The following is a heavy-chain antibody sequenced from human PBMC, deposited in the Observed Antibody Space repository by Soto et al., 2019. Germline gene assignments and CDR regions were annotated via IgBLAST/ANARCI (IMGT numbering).Heavy chain of an antibody. V-gene: IGHV4-39*01. CDR2: IYYSGST. CDR3: ASPGTTGPTEARVNLGY. CDR1: GGSISSSSYY. Sequence: VQLLESGPGLVKPSETLSLTCTVSGGSISSSSYYWGWIRQPPGKGLEWIGSIYYSGSTYYNPSLKSRVTISVDTSKNQFSLKLSSVTAADTAVYYCASPGTTGPTEARVNLGYWGQGTLVTVSS. J-gene: IGHJ4*02. D-gene: IGHD1-1*01.